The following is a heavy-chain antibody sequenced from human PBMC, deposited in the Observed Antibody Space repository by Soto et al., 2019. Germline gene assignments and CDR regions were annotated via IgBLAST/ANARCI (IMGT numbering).Heavy chain of an antibody. CDR3: AKNNRPYYYYGMDV. V-gene: IGHV3-43D*04. Sequence: GGSLRLSCAASGFTFDDYAMHWVRQAPGKGLEWVSLISWDGGSTYYADSVKGRFTISRDNGKNSLYLQMNSLRAEDTALYYCAKNNRPYYYYGMDVWRQGTTVTVSS. CDR1: GFTFDDYA. CDR2: ISWDGGST. J-gene: IGHJ6*02.